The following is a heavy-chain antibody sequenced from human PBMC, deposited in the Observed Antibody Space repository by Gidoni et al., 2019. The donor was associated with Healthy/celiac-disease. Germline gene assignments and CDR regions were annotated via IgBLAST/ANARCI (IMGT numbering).Heavy chain of an antibody. CDR3: ASSYGSGSYDWFDP. J-gene: IGHJ5*02. V-gene: IGHV3-30-3*01. Sequence: QVQRVESGGGVVHHGRSLRRACEASGVTFSSYAMHCVRQAPGKGLEWVAVISYDGSNKYYADSVKCRFTISRDNSKNTLYLQMNSLRAEDTAVYYCASSYGSGSYDWFDPWGQGTLVTVSS. D-gene: IGHD3-10*01. CDR1: GVTFSSYA. CDR2: ISYDGSNK.